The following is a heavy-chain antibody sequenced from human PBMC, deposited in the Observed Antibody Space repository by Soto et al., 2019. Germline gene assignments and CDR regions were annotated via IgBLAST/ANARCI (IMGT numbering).Heavy chain of an antibody. V-gene: IGHV1-18*01. CDR2: VSASNGKT. D-gene: IGHD3-10*01. CDR3: AREAFGDQASWFDP. CDR1: GYIVTTYS. J-gene: IGHJ5*02. Sequence: QIQLVQSGSELRMPGASVKVACKASGYIVTTYSITWVRQAPGQGLEWMGWVSASNGKTNYAQKFEDRVTMTTDTSTTTAYMELRRLRSDDTAVYYCAREAFGDQASWFDPWGQGTLVTVSS.